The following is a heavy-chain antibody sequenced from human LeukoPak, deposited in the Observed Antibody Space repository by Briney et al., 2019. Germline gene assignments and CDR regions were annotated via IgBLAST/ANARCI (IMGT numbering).Heavy chain of an antibody. V-gene: IGHV3-33*01. CDR3: ARDWSSSSWYWDDNWFDP. J-gene: IGHJ5*02. CDR1: GFTFSSYG. Sequence: SGGSLRLSCAASGFTFSSYGMHWVRQAPGKGLEWVAVIWYDGSNKYYADSVKGRFTISRDNSKNTLYLQMNSLRAEDTAVYYCARDWSSSSWYWDDNWFDPWGQGTLVTVSS. CDR2: IWYDGSNK. D-gene: IGHD6-13*01.